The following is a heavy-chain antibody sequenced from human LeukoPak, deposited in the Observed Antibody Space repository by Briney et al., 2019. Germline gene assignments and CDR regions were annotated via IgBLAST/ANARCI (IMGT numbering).Heavy chain of an antibody. CDR1: GFTFSSYE. D-gene: IGHD3-10*01. Sequence: PGGSLRLSCAASGFTFSSYEMNWVRQAPGKGLEWVSYISSSGSTIYYADSVKGRFTISRDNAKNSLYLQMNSLRAEDTALYYCAKAPGPMVRGTTNWFDPWGQGTLVTVSS. J-gene: IGHJ5*02. CDR3: AKAPGPMVRGTTNWFDP. CDR2: ISSSGSTI. V-gene: IGHV3-48*03.